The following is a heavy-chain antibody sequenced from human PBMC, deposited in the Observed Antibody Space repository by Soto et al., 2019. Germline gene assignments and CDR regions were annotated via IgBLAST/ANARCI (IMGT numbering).Heavy chain of an antibody. V-gene: IGHV3-11*01. D-gene: IGHD6-19*01. CDR2: ISHSGTST. CDR3: ASEGMEVAGTS. J-gene: IGHJ4*02. CDR1: GFAFCDFY. Sequence: GGSLRLSCAASGFAFCDFYMSWSRQAPGKGLEWVAYISHSGTSTYYAGSVQGRFTISRDNAKNSLYLQMSSLTADDTAVYYCASEGMEVAGTSWGQGTLVTASS.